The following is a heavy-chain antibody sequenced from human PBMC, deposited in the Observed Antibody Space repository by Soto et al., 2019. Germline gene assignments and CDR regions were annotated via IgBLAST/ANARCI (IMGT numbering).Heavy chain of an antibody. CDR1: GGSISSGGYY. V-gene: IGHV4-31*03. CDR3: ARSYDSSGHPWFDP. CDR2: IYYSGST. D-gene: IGHD3-22*01. Sequence: QVQLQESGPGLVKPSQTLSLTCTVSGGSISSGGYYWSWIRQHPGKGLEWIGYIYYSGSTYYNPSLTSRVTISVDTSKNQFSLKLSSVTAADTAVYYCARSYDSSGHPWFDPWGQGTLVTVSS. J-gene: IGHJ5*02.